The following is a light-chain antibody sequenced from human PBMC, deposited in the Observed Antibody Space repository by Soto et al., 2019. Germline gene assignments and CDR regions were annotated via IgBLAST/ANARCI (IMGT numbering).Light chain of an antibody. V-gene: IGKV1-33*01. CDR1: QGISNY. CDR3: QQYDNLPYT. J-gene: IGKJ2*01. CDR2: GAS. Sequence: DIQMTQSPSSLSASVGDRITITCQASQGISNYLNWYQQKSGKAPKLLIYGASNLETGVPSRFSGSGSGTDFTFTISSLQPEDVSIYYCQQYDNLPYTFGQGTKLEIK.